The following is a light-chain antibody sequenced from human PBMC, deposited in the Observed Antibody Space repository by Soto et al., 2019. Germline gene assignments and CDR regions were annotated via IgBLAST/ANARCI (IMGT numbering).Light chain of an antibody. Sequence: DIQITQSPSARSASVVDGVTITFLASQGIRNELGWYQQRPGKAPKRLIYDASSLQSGVPSRFSGFGSETEFTLTISSLQPDDFATYYCQKYKSFPWKFGQGTKVDIK. CDR3: QKYKSFPWK. CDR1: QGIRNE. V-gene: IGKV1-17*01. J-gene: IGKJ1*01. CDR2: DAS.